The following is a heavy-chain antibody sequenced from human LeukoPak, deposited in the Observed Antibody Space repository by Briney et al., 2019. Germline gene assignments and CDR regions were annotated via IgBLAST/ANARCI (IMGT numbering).Heavy chain of an antibody. V-gene: IGHV4-38-2*01. CDR3: ARGRGGSTSYYYFDY. J-gene: IGHJ4*02. CDR1: GYSISSGYY. D-gene: IGHD2-2*01. Sequence: SETLSLTCAVSGYSISSGYYWGWIRQPPGKGLEWIEEINHSGSTNYNPSLKSRVTISVDTSKNQFSLKLSSVTAADTAVYYCARGRGGSTSYYYFDYWGQGTLVTVSS. CDR2: INHSGST.